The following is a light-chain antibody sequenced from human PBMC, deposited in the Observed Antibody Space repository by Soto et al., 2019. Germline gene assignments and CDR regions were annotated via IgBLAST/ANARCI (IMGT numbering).Light chain of an antibody. CDR1: QSVNIY. J-gene: IGKJ4*01. CDR3: QQYDDWLRLT. V-gene: IGKV3D-15*01. Sequence: IVMTQSPATLSVSPGGRATLSCRASQSVNIYLAWYQQKPGQAPRLLIFGASYRATGIPARFSGSGSGTEFNLTISSLQSEDFAVYFCQQYDDWLRLTFGGGTKVDIK. CDR2: GAS.